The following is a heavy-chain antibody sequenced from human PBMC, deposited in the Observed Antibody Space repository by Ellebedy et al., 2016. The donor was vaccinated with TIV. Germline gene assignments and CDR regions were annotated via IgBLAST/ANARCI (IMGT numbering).Heavy chain of an antibody. CDR2: IYQDGSEK. Sequence: GESLKISCVASGFSFRNYWMGWVRQAPGKGLEWVANIYQDGSEKYYVDSVEGRFTISRDNAKNSLSLEMKSLRAEDTAVYYCARRGSYGDYAVQVNNWFDSWGQGTPVTVSP. V-gene: IGHV3-7*01. D-gene: IGHD4-17*01. CDR3: ARRGSYGDYAVQVNNWFDS. CDR1: GFSFRNYW. J-gene: IGHJ5*01.